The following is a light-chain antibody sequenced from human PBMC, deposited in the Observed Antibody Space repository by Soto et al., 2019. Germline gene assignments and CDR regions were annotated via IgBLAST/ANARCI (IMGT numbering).Light chain of an antibody. V-gene: IGKV3-20*01. J-gene: IGKJ4*01. CDR3: QQFSSYPLT. CDR1: QTVRNNY. CDR2: DAS. Sequence: VLTQSPGPLSLSPGERATLSCMSSQTVRNNYLAWYQQKPGQAPRLLIYDASSRATGIPDRFSGGWSGTDCTLTISRLEPEDVAVYYCQQFSSYPLTLGGGTKVDIK.